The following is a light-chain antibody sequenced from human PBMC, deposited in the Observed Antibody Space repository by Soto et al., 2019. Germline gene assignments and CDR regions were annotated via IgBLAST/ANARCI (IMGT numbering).Light chain of an antibody. Sequence: IVLTQSQDTLSLSPGERATLSCEASQSVSTNYIAWYQQKPGLAPRLLIYDASSRATGIPDRFSGSGSGTDFTLTISRLEPEDFAVYYCQQYGSSPSFGQGTRLEIK. CDR3: QQYGSSPS. CDR2: DAS. J-gene: IGKJ5*01. V-gene: IGKV3D-20*01. CDR1: QSVSTNY.